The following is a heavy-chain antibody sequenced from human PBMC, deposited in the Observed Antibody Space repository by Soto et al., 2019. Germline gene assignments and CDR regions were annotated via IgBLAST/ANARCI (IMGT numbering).Heavy chain of an antibody. V-gene: IGHV4-31*03. D-gene: IGHD2-2*01. J-gene: IGHJ5*02. CDR1: GGSISSGGYY. CDR2: IYYSGST. Sequence: SETLSLTCTVSGGSISSGGYYWSWIRQHPGKGLEWIGYIYYSGSTYYNPSLKSRVTISVDTSKNQFSLKLSSVTAADTAVYYCARGGPQYCSSTSCYGFFWFDPWGQGTLVTVSS. CDR3: ARGGPQYCSSTSCYGFFWFDP.